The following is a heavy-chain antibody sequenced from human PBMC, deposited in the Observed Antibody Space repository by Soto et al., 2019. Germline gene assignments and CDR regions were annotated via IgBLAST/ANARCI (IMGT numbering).Heavy chain of an antibody. V-gene: IGHV3-33*01. J-gene: IGHJ4*02. Sequence: QVQLVESGGGVVQPGRSLRLSCAASGFTFSSYGMHWVLQAPGKGLEWVAVIWYDGSNKYYADSVKGRFTISRDNSKNTLYLQMNSLRAEDTAVYYCARDIALTPDYWGQGTLVTVSS. CDR2: IWYDGSNK. CDR1: GFTFSSYG. D-gene: IGHD2-8*01. CDR3: ARDIALTPDY.